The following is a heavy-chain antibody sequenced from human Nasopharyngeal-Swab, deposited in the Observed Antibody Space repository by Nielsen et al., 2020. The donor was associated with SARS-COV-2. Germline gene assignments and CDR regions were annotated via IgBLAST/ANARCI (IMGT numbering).Heavy chain of an antibody. D-gene: IGHD3-22*01. CDR2: ISGSGGST. J-gene: IGHJ3*02. CDR3: AKDQSRNFYYYDSSGKNAFDI. CDR1: GFTFSSYA. V-gene: IGHV3-23*01. Sequence: GASLQISCAASGFTFSSYAMSWVRQAPGKGLEWVSAISGSGGSTYYADSVKGRFTISRDNSKNTLYLQMNSLRAEDTAVYYCAKDQSRNFYYYDSSGKNAFDIWGQGTMVTVSS.